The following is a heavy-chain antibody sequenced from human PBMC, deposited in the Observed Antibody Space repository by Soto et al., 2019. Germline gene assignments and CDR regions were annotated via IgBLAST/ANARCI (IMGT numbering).Heavy chain of an antibody. Sequence: QVQLQESGAGLVKPSQTLSLTCTVSGGSINSGGYHWSWVPQHPGKGLEWIGYIYYSGSTYYNPSLKTRGTISVDTSKNQFSLKLSSVTAADTAVYYCARGYCSGGHWLNHNYSYGFDFWGQGTTVTVSS. CDR1: GGSINSGGYH. D-gene: IGHD2-15*01. J-gene: IGHJ6*02. CDR2: IYYSGST. CDR3: ARGYCSGGHWLNHNYSYGFDF. V-gene: IGHV4-31*03.